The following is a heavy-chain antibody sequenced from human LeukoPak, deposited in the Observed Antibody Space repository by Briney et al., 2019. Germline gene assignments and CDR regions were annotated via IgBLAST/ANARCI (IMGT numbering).Heavy chain of an antibody. CDR1: GYTFTGYY. CDR2: INPNSGGT. D-gene: IGHD6-19*01. CDR3: ARAIAMAGTERAFDAFDI. Sequence: ASVKVSCKASGYTFTGYYMHWVRQAPGQGLEWMGWINPNSGGTNYAQKFQGWVTMTRDTSISTAYMELSRLRSDDTAVYYCARAIAMAGTERAFDAFDIWGQGTMVTVSS. V-gene: IGHV1-2*04. J-gene: IGHJ3*02.